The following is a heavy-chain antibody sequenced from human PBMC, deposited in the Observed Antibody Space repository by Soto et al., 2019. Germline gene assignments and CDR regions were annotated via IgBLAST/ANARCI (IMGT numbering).Heavy chain of an antibody. Sequence: PGGSLRLSCAVSGFTFRSSPMSWVRRAPGKGLEWVSGINGGDDSEHYVDSVRGRFTIIRDNSKNLLLLQMNSLRVEDTAIYYCTIDSHWGLISPTHDHWGQGTQVTVSS. J-gene: IGHJ4*02. CDR3: TIDSHWGLISPTHDH. CDR1: GFTFRSSP. D-gene: IGHD3-16*01. CDR2: INGGDDSE. V-gene: IGHV3-23*01.